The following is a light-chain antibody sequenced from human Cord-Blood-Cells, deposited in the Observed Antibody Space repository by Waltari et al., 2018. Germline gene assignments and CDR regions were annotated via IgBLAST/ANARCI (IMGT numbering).Light chain of an antibody. CDR2: DAT. Sequence: EIVLTQSPATLSLSPGESATLSCSSNQSVSSYLAWYQQKPGQAPRLLIYDATNRATVIPARFSGSGSGTDFTLTISSLEPEDFAVYYCQQRSNWPLTFGGGTKVEIK. CDR1: QSVSSY. CDR3: QQRSNWPLT. J-gene: IGKJ4*01. V-gene: IGKV3-11*01.